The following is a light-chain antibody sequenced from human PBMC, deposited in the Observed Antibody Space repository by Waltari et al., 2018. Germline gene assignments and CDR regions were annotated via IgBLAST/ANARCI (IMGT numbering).Light chain of an antibody. CDR1: RSDGGGCNY. Sequence: QSALTQPASVSGSPGQASHISCTGTRSDGGGCNYFSWYQQPPGKAPNPMIYDVSKRPSGVSHRFSGSKSGNTASLTISGLQSEDEADYYCSSYTSSSTFVFGTGTKVTVL. J-gene: IGLJ1*01. CDR2: DVS. CDR3: SSYTSSSTFV. V-gene: IGLV2-14*01.